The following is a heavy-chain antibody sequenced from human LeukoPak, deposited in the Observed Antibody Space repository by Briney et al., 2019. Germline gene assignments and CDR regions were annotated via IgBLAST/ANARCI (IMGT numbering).Heavy chain of an antibody. J-gene: IGHJ6*03. V-gene: IGHV3-21*01. CDR2: IRSYSSYR. Sequence: GGSLRLSCAASGFTFDTYNFKWVRQTPGKGLEWVATIRSYSSYRHYGDSVKGRFTISRDDAERSVYLQMDNVRVEDTAVYFCTRYSEVYYYVDVWGTGTTVTVSS. D-gene: IGHD2-21*01. CDR1: GFTFDTYN. CDR3: TRYSEVYYYVDV.